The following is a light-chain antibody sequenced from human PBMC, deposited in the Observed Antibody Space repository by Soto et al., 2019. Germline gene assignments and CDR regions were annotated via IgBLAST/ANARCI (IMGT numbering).Light chain of an antibody. Sequence: SHELTQPLSVSVALGQTARITCGGNNIGSKNVHWYQQKPGQAPVLVIYRDSNRPSGIPERFSGSNSGNTATLTISRAQAGDEADYYCQVWDSSIVFGGGTKLTVL. J-gene: IGLJ2*01. CDR2: RDS. CDR1: NIGSKN. V-gene: IGLV3-9*01. CDR3: QVWDSSIV.